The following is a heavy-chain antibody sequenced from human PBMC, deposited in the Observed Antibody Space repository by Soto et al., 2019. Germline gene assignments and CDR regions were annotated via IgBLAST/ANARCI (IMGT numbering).Heavy chain of an antibody. V-gene: IGHV3-7*01. CDR1: GFTFSSYW. CDR2: IKQDRSEK. Sequence: EVQLVESGGGLVQPGGSLRLSCAASGFTFSSYWMSWVRQAPGKGLEWVANIKQDRSEKYYVDSVKGRFTISRDNAKNSLYLQMNSLRAEDTAVYYCAREAAVDGTNYYYGMDVWGQGTTVTVSS. CDR3: AREAAVDGTNYYYGMDV. D-gene: IGHD6-19*01. J-gene: IGHJ6*02.